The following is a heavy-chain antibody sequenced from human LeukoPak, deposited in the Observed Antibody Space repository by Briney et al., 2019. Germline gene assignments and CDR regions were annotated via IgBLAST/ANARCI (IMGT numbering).Heavy chain of an antibody. CDR2: INPNSGGT. J-gene: IGHJ4*02. CDR3: ARGGYSYVYELDY. D-gene: IGHD5-18*01. Sequence: GASVKVSCKASGYTFTGYYKHWVRQAPGQGLEWMGWINPNSGGTNYAQKFQGRVTMARDTSISTAYMELSRLRSDDTAVYYCARGGYSYVYELDYWGQGTLVTVSS. V-gene: IGHV1-2*02. CDR1: GYTFTGYY.